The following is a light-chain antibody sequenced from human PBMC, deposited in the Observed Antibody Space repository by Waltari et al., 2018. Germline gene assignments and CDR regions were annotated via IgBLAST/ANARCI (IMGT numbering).Light chain of an antibody. J-gene: IGKJ5*01. Sequence: EIVLTQSPATLSLSPGERATLSCRASQSVSSYLGWYQQTPGQAPRLLIYDASNRATGIPARFSGSGSGTDFTLTISSLEPEDVAVYYCQQRSDWPPHFGQGTRLEMK. CDR3: QQRSDWPPH. CDR2: DAS. V-gene: IGKV3-11*01. CDR1: QSVSSY.